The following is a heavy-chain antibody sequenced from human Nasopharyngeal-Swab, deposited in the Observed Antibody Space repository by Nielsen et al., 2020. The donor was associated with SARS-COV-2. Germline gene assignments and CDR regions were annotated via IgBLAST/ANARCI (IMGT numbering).Heavy chain of an antibody. D-gene: IGHD2-2*01. J-gene: IGHJ4*02. CDR2: INSDGSST. V-gene: IGHV3-74*01. CDR1: GFTFGTYW. Sequence: GESLKISCAASGFTFGTYWMHWVRQAPGKGLEWVSRINSDGSSTGGADSVKGRFTVSRDNAKNTLYLQMNSLRAEDTAVYYCARGYAAMGFFDYWGQGTLVTVSS. CDR3: ARGYAAMGFFDY.